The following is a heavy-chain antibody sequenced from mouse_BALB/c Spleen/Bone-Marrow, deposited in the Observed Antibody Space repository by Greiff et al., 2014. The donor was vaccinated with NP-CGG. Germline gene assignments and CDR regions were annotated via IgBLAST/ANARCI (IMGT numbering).Heavy chain of an antibody. CDR1: GYTFTSSW. D-gene: IGHD1-1*01. V-gene: IGHV1S130*01. J-gene: IGHJ2*01. CDR3: ANYYGSRSY. Sequence: VQLQQSGSVLVRPGASVKLSCKASGYTFTSSWMHWAKQRPGQGLEWIGEIHPNSGNTNYNEKFKGKATRTVDTSSSTAYEDLSSLTSEDSAVYYCANYYGSRSYWGQGTTLTVSS. CDR2: IHPNSGNT.